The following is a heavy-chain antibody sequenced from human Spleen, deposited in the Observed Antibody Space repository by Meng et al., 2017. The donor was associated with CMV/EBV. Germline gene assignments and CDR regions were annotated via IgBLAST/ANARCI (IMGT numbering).Heavy chain of an antibody. CDR3: ASSRYCSGGSCHPFDY. CDR2: ISYDGSNN. Sequence: GFTFSSYAMHCVRQSPGKGLEWVAVISYDGSNNSYADSVKGRFTISRDNSKNTLYLQMNSLRAEDTAVYYCASSRYCSGGSCHPFDYWGQGTLVTVSS. D-gene: IGHD2-15*01. CDR1: GFTFSSYA. J-gene: IGHJ4*02. V-gene: IGHV3-30-3*01.